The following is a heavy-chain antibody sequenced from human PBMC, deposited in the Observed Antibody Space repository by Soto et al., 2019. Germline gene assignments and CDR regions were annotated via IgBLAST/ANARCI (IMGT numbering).Heavy chain of an antibody. CDR3: ATYVVENAIGMGLFDF. V-gene: IGHV4-30-4*01. Sequence: PSETLSLTCIVSGGSISSGDYYWSGIRQSPGKGLEWIGYIYHTGITFYNPSLKSRVTISADTSKNQFSLKMRSVTAADTAVYSCATYVVENAIGMGLFDFWGQGSPVTVSS. CDR1: GGSISSGDYY. CDR2: IYHTGIT. D-gene: IGHD2-21*01. J-gene: IGHJ5*01.